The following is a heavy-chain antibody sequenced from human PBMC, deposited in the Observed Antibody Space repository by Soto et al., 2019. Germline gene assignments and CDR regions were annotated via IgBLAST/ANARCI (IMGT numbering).Heavy chain of an antibody. CDR3: ARTRGYAFDY. Sequence: PGGSLRLSCAASGFTFSSYAMHWVRQAPGKGLEYVSVINSNGGSTDYANSVKGRFTISRDNSKNTLYLQMGSLRAEDMAVYYWARTRGYAFDYWGRGTLVTVSS. D-gene: IGHD5-12*01. V-gene: IGHV3-64*01. CDR1: GFTFSSYA. J-gene: IGHJ4*02. CDR2: INSNGGST.